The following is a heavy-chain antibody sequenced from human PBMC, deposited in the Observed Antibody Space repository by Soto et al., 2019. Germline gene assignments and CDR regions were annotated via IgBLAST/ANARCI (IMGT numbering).Heavy chain of an antibody. V-gene: IGHV3-23*01. CDR1: GFTFSSYA. CDR2: ISGSGGST. D-gene: IGHD3-22*01. Sequence: GGSLRLSCAASGFTFSSYAMSWVRQAPGKGLEWVSAISGSGGSTYYADPVKGRFTISRDNSKNTLYLQMNSLRAEDTAVYYCAKDLYYYDSSGYYPFDYWGQGTLVTVSS. J-gene: IGHJ4*02. CDR3: AKDLYYYDSSGYYPFDY.